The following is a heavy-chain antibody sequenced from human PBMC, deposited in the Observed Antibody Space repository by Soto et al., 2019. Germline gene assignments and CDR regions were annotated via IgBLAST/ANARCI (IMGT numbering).Heavy chain of an antibody. D-gene: IGHD6-13*01. V-gene: IGHV3-21*06. CDR2: ISSSSDYI. CDR1: GFTFTSYT. J-gene: IGHJ4*02. CDR3: ARARVYATGPLDF. Sequence: PVGSLRLSCAASGFTFTSYTMNWVRQAPGKGLEWVSSISSSSDYIYYADSMKGRVTISRDNAKNSLFLDMNSLTGEDTAVYYCARARVYATGPLDFWGQGTLVTVSS.